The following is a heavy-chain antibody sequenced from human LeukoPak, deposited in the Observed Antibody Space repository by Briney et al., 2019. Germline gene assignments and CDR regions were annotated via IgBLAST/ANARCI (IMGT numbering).Heavy chain of an antibody. J-gene: IGHJ6*03. CDR2: INPNSGGT. Sequence: ASVKVSCKASGYTFTGYYMHWVRQAPGQGLEWMGWINPNSGGTNYAQKFQGRVTMTRDTSISTAYMELSRLRSDDTAVYYCARHGIYSSSPDYYMDVWGKGTTVTISS. CDR3: ARHGIYSSSPDYYMDV. CDR1: GYTFTGYY. V-gene: IGHV1-2*02. D-gene: IGHD6-13*01.